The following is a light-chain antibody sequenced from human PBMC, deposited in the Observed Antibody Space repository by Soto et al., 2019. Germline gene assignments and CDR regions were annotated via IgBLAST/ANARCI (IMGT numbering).Light chain of an antibody. V-gene: IGKV1-27*01. CDR3: QQCSRSPLT. CDR2: AAS. CDR1: QGISTS. J-gene: IGKJ1*01. Sequence: IQMTQSASSLPASVGARVTIPCRASQGISTSLAWYQQKPGKVPRLLIFAASTLQSGIPSRFSGSGSGTDFTLTISSLEPEDFAVYYCQQCSRSPLTFGQGTKVDIK.